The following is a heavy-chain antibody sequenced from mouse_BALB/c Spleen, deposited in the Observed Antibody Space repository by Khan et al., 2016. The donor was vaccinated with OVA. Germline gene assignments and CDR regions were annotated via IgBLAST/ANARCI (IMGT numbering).Heavy chain of an antibody. J-gene: IGHJ2*01. CDR3: ARSVTITTVVATDFDY. Sequence: EVQLQESGPGLVKPSQSLSLTCTVTGYSITRDYAWNWIRQFPGNKLEWMGYISYSGRTSYNPSLKSRISITRATSKHQFCLKLNYVTTEDTAAYYGARSVTITTVVATDFDYWGQGTTLTVSS. CDR2: ISYSGRT. V-gene: IGHV3-2*02. D-gene: IGHD1-1*01. CDR1: GYSITRDYA.